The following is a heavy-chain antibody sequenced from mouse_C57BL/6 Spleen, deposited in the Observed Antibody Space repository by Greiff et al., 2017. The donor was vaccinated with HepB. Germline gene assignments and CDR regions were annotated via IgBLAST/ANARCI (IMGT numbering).Heavy chain of an antibody. D-gene: IGHD2-14*01. J-gene: IGHJ4*01. CDR3: ARDRGYSAMDY. Sequence: EVKVEESEGGLVQPGSSMKLSCTASGFTFSDYYMAWVRQVPEKGLEWVANINYDGSSTYYLDSLKSRFIISRDNAKSILYLQMSSLKSEDTATYYCARDRGYSAMDYWGQGTSVTVSS. CDR2: INYDGSST. V-gene: IGHV5-16*01. CDR1: GFTFSDYY.